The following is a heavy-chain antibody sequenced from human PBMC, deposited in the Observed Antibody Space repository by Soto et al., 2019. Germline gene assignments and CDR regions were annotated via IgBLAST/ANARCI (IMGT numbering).Heavy chain of an antibody. Sequence: PSETLSLTCTVSGGSISSYYWSWIRQPPGKGLEWIGYIYYSGSTNYNPSLKSRVTISVDTSKNQFSLRLTSVTVADTAVYYCARSVRLGDLSFRYWSQGTLVTVSS. CDR3: ARSVRLGDLSFRY. D-gene: IGHD3-16*02. V-gene: IGHV4-59*12. J-gene: IGHJ4*02. CDR2: IYYSGST. CDR1: GGSISSYY.